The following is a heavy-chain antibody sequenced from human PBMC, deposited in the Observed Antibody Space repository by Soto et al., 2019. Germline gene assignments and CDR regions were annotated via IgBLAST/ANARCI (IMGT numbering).Heavy chain of an antibody. D-gene: IGHD2-15*01. V-gene: IGHV3-33*01. CDR1: GFNISNEG. CDR3: AIDKAVCRGQLDY. Sequence: QVQLVESGGGVVQPGGSLRLSCVASGFNISNEGIHWVRQAPGKGLAWVALMWYDGTSKYYADSVKGRFTISRDISKNTLYLQMNRLRVDDTALYSCAIDKAVCRGQLDYWCQVSQVTVSS. J-gene: IGHJ4*02. CDR2: MWYDGTSK.